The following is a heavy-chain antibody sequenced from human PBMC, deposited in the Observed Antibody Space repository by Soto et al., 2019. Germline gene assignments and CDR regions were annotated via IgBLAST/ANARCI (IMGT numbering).Heavy chain of an antibody. V-gene: IGHV4-30-2*01. CDR3: ARVPDR. CDR2: IYHSGST. CDR1: GGSISSGGYS. D-gene: IGHD2-2*01. Sequence: QLQLKESGSGLVKPSQTLSLTCAVSGGSISSGGYSWSWIRQPPGKGLEWIGYIYHSGSTYYNPSLKSRVTISVDRSKNQFSLQLSSVTAADTAVYYCARVPDRWGQGTLVTVSS. J-gene: IGHJ5*02.